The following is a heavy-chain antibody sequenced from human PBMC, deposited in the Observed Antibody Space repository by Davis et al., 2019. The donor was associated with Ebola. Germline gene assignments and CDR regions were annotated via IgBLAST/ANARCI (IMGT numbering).Heavy chain of an antibody. J-gene: IGHJ6*02. D-gene: IGHD6-13*01. V-gene: IGHV1-18*04. Sequence: AASVKVSCKASGYTFTNYGISWVRQAPGQGLEWMGWISAYNGNTNSAQKFQGRVTITRDTSASTAYMELSSLRSEGTALYYCARLSSTWSSLYGMDVWGQGTTVTVSS. CDR3: ARLSSTWSSLYGMDV. CDR2: ISAYNGNT. CDR1: GYTFTNYG.